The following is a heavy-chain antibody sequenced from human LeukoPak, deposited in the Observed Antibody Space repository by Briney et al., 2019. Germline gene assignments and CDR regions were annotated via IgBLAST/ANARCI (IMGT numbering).Heavy chain of an antibody. Sequence: ASVKVSCKASLYTFTSYVISWVRQAPGQGLEWMGWISAYNGKTNYVQKLQGRVTMTTDTSTSTAYMELRSLRSDDTAVYYCARVFGYSGYDDCDYWGQGTLVTVSS. V-gene: IGHV1-18*04. CDR1: LYTFTSYV. CDR3: ARVFGYSGYDDCDY. J-gene: IGHJ4*02. CDR2: ISAYNGKT. D-gene: IGHD5-12*01.